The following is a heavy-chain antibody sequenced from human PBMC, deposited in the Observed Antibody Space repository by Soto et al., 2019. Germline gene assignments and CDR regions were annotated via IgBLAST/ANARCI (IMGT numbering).Heavy chain of an antibody. CDR2: INPNSGGT. J-gene: IGHJ6*02. Sequence: ASVKVSCKASGYTFTGYYMHWVRQAPGQGLEWMGWINPNSGGTNYAQKFQGRVTMTRDTSISTAYMELSRLRSDDTAAYYCARGRVTIFGAVIIPYYYYGMDVWGQGTTVTVSS. V-gene: IGHV1-2*02. CDR3: ARGRVTIFGAVIIPYYYYGMDV. D-gene: IGHD3-3*01. CDR1: GYTFTGYY.